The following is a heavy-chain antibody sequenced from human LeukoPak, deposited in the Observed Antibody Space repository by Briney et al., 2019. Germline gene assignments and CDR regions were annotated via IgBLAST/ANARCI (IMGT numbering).Heavy chain of an antibody. D-gene: IGHD1-26*01. CDR2: IYSGGST. V-gene: IGHV3-53*01. Sequence: PGGSLRLSCAASGFTVSSNYMSWVRQAPGKGLEWVSVIYSGGSTYYADSVKGRFTISRDNSKNTLYLQMNSLRAEDTAVYYCAGSGGPRGNSGFGYWGQGTLVTVSS. CDR3: AGSGGPRGNSGFGY. J-gene: IGHJ4*02. CDR1: GFTVSSNY.